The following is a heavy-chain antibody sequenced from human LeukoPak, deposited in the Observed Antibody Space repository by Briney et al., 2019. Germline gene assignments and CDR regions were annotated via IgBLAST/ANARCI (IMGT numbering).Heavy chain of an antibody. CDR2: INPNSGGT. J-gene: IGHJ4*02. V-gene: IGHV1-2*02. CDR3: ATEGFESSSSVDY. D-gene: IGHD6-6*01. CDR1: GYTFTGYY. Sequence: GASVKVSCKASGYTFTGYYMHWVRQAPGQGLEWMGWINPNSGGTNYAQKFQGRVTMTRDTSISTAYMELSRLRSDDTAVYYFATEGFESSSSVDYWGQGTLVTVSS.